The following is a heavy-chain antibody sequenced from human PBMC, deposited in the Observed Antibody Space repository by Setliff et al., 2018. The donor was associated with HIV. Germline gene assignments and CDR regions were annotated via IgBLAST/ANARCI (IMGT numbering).Heavy chain of an antibody. V-gene: IGHV4-39*01. CDR2: IDYSGNT. CDR1: GGSISTNNYY. Sequence: SETLSLTCTVSGGSISTNNYYWAWIRQPPGKGLEWIGTIDYSGNTYYNASLRSRAIISGDMCKNQFSLNLNSVTASETAVYYCARHRYRFGIDSWGQGALVTVSS. D-gene: IGHD3-16*01. J-gene: IGHJ5*01. CDR3: ARHRYRFGIDS.